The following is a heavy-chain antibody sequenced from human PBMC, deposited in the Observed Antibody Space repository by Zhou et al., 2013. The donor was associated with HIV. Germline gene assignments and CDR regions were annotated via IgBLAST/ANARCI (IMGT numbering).Heavy chain of an antibody. J-gene: IGHJ4*02. CDR3: ARRRRYCSGGSCYSGVDS. V-gene: IGHV4-4*06. Sequence: LSLKSRLTMSVDTSKNQFSLKLRSVTAADTAVYYCARRRRYCSGGSCYSGVDSWGQGTLVTVSS. D-gene: IGHD2-15*01.